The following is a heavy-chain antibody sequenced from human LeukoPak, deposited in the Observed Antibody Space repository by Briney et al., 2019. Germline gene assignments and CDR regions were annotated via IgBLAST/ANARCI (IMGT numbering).Heavy chain of an antibody. CDR1: GFTFGDTW. D-gene: IGHD2-2*01. CDR2: IKQDGSEK. CDR3: ARDEYQLLSNWFDP. J-gene: IGHJ5*02. V-gene: IGHV3-7*03. Sequence: GGSLRLSCAASGFTFGDTWMNWVRQVPGQGLEWVANIKQDGSEKFYVASVKGRFTISRDNGKSSLYLQMNSLRAEDTALYYCARDEYQLLSNWFDPWGQGTLVTVSS.